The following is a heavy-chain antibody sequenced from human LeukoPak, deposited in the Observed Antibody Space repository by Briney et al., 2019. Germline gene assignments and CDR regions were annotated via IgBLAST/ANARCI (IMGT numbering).Heavy chain of an antibody. D-gene: IGHD3-22*01. CDR3: ARRNYDSSGLYFDY. CDR1: GGSISSYY. CDR2: IYYSGST. V-gene: IGHV4-59*08. J-gene: IGHJ4*02. Sequence: SETLSLTCTVSGGSISSYYWSWIRQPPGKGLEWIGYIYYSGSTNYNPSLKSRVTISVDTSKNQFSLKVSSVTAADTAVYYCARRNYDSSGLYFDYWGQGSLVTVSS.